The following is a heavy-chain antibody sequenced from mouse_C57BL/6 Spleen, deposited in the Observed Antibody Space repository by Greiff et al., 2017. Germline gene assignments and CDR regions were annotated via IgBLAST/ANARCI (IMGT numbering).Heavy chain of an antibody. CDR3: ARNYYGSSYGYFDY. Sequence: VQLQESGAELVRPGASVKLSCKASGYTFTDYYINWVKQRPGQGLEWIARIYPGSGNTYYNEKFKGKATLTAEKSSSTAYMQLSSLTSEDSAVYFCARNYYGSSYGYFDYWGQGTTLTVSS. V-gene: IGHV1-76*01. J-gene: IGHJ2*01. CDR1: GYTFTDYY. D-gene: IGHD1-1*01. CDR2: IYPGSGNT.